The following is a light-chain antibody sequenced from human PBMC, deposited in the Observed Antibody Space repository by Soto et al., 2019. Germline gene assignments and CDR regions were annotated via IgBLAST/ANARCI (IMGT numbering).Light chain of an antibody. CDR1: SSNIATNT. CDR2: SNN. CDR3: AAWDDSLNGVM. J-gene: IGLJ3*02. Sequence: QSVLTQPPSASGTPGQRVTISCYGSSSNIATNTVNWYQQLPGTAPKLLIYSNNQRPSGVPDRFSGSKSGTSASLAISGLQSEDEADYYCAAWDDSLNGVMFGGGTKLTVL. V-gene: IGLV1-44*01.